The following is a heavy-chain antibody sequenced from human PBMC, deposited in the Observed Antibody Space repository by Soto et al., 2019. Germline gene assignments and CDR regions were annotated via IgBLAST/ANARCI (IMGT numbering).Heavy chain of an antibody. D-gene: IGHD3-16*02. J-gene: IGHJ4*02. CDR1: GGSISSSNW. V-gene: IGHV4-4*02. CDR3: ARDLYYDYVWGSYRYFDY. Sequence: LSLTCAVSGGSISSSNWWSWVRQPPGKGLEWIGEIYHSGSTNYNPSLKSRVTISVDKSKNQFSLKLSSVTAADTAVYYCARDLYYDYVWGSYRYFDYWGQGTLVTVSS. CDR2: IYHSGST.